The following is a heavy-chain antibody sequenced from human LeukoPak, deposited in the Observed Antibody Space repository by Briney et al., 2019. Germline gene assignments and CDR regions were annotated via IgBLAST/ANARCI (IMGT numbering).Heavy chain of an antibody. CDR3: ATPTRSHYYDILTGCSYFQH. CDR1: GYTLTELS. V-gene: IGHV1-24*01. Sequence: GASVKVSCKVSGYTLTELSMHWVRQAPGKGLEWMGGFDPEDGETIYAQKFQGRVTMTEDTSTDTAYMELSSLRSEDTAVYYCATPTRSHYYDILTGCSYFQHWGQGTLVTVSS. D-gene: IGHD3-9*01. CDR2: FDPEDGET. J-gene: IGHJ1*01.